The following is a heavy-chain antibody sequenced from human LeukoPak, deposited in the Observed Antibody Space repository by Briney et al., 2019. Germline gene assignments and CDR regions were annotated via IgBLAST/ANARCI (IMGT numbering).Heavy chain of an antibody. CDR3: TTEYWGSNY. CDR2: IKSNTNGGTT. V-gene: IGHV3-15*07. J-gene: IGHJ4*02. D-gene: IGHD7-27*01. Sequence: PGGSLRLSCAGSGFIFSSAWMNWVRQAPGKGLEWVGLIKSNTNGGTTAYAAPVKGRFTISRDDSKITLYLQMDSLKTEDTGVYYCTTEYWGSNYWGQGTLVTVSS. CDR1: GFIFSSAW.